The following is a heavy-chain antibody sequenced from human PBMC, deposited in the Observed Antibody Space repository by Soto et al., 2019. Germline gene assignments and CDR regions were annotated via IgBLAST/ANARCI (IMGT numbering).Heavy chain of an antibody. CDR3: ARDQYYYGSGSYPYYYSGMDV. J-gene: IGHJ6*02. CDR1: GFTFSDYY. CDR2: ISSSGSTI. V-gene: IGHV3-11*01. Sequence: QVQLVESGGGLVKPGGSLRLSCAASGFTFSDYYMSWIRQAPGKGLEWVSYISSSGSTIYYADSVKGRFTISRDNAKNSLYLQMNRLRAEDTAVYYCARDQYYYGSGSYPYYYSGMDVWGQGTTVTVSS. D-gene: IGHD3-10*01.